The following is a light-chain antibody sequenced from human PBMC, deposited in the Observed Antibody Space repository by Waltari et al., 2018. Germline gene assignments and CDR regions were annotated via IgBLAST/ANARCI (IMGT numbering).Light chain of an antibody. CDR2: STN. CDR1: SGSVSPGYY. Sequence: QTVVTQEPSFSVSPGGTVPLTCGLSSGSVSPGYYPSWYQQTPGQAPRTLIFSTNTRSSGVPDRFSGSILGNKAALTITGAQADDESDYYCVLYMGRGISIFGGGTKVTVL. V-gene: IGLV8-61*01. CDR3: VLYMGRGISI. J-gene: IGLJ2*01.